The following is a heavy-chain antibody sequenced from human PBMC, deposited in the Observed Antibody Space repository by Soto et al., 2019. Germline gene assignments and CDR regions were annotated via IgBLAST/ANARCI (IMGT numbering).Heavy chain of an antibody. V-gene: IGHV3-30-3*01. J-gene: IGHJ6*02. Sequence: QVQLVESGGGVVQPGRSLRLSCAASGFTFSSYAMHWVRQAPGKGLEWVAVISYDGSNKYYADSVKRRFTIARDNSKNTLYMQMNSLRDEDTAVYYCARDEFPGGMDVWGQGTTVTVSS. CDR2: ISYDGSNK. CDR1: GFTFSSYA. CDR3: ARDEFPGGMDV.